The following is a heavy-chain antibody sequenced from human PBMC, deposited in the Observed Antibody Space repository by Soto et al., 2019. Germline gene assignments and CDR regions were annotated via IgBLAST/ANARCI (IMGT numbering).Heavy chain of an antibody. Sequence: QVQLQESGPGLVKPSQTLSLTCTVSGGSISSGDYYWSWIRQHPGKGLEWIGYIYYSGSTYYNPSHKSRVTLSXDXPKNQFSLKLSSVTAADTAVYYCARWWSGSRQGFDPWGQGTLVTVSS. CDR2: IYYSGST. CDR3: ARWWSGSRQGFDP. D-gene: IGHD3-3*01. J-gene: IGHJ5*02. CDR1: GGSISSGDYY. V-gene: IGHV4-31*03.